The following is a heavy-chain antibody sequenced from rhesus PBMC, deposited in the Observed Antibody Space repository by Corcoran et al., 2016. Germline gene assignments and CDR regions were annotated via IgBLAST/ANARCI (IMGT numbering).Heavy chain of an antibody. CDR1: GFTFSNYG. V-gene: IGHV3S5*01. J-gene: IGHJ4*01. D-gene: IGHD5-36*01. CDR2: INSGGGNT. Sequence: EVQLVETGGGLVQPGGSLKLSCAASGFTFSNYGMSWVRQAPGKGLEWVSAINSGGGNTYYADSVKGRFTISRDNSENTLSLQMNSLRAEDTAVYYCAKGWDSYGSPDYWGQGVLVTVSS. CDR3: AKGWDSYGSPDY.